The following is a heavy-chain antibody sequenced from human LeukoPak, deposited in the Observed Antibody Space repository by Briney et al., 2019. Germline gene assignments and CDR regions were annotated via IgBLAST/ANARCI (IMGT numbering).Heavy chain of an antibody. D-gene: IGHD1-26*01. CDR3: AKSGGYGLIDY. CDR1: GASVSGSPYY. V-gene: IGHV4-39*01. J-gene: IGHJ4*02. Sequence: SETLSLTWTVSGASVSGSPYYWGWIREPPGKGLEWIGSIYSSGSTYYNASLQSRVTISIETSKNQISLRLNSVTAADTAIYYCAKSGGYGLIDYWGQGTLVTVSS. CDR2: IYSSGST.